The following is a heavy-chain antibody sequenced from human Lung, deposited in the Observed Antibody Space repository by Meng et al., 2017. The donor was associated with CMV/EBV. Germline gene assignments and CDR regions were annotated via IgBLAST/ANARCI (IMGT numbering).Heavy chain of an antibody. CDR2: ISSSGSTI. CDR3: ARVPRSRYYYYGMDV. J-gene: IGHJ6*02. V-gene: IGHV3-48*03. CDR1: GFTFSSYE. D-gene: IGHD3-10*01. Sequence: LTXAASGFTFSSYEMNWVRQAPGKGLEWVSYISSSGSTIYYADSVKGRFTISRDNAKNSLYLQMNSLRAEDTAVYYCARVPRSRYYYYGMDVWGQGXTVTVSS.